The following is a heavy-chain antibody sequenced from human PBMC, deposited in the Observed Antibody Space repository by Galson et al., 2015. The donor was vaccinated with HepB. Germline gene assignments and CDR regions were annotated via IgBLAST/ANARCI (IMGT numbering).Heavy chain of an antibody. CDR1: GFTFSSYG. D-gene: IGHD2-2*01. V-gene: IGHV3-33*01. CDR3: ARDRGYCSSTSCYVDAFDI. CDR2: IWYDGSNK. Sequence: SLRLSCAASGFTFSSYGMHWVRQAPGKGLEWVAVIWYDGSNKYYADSVKGRFTISRDNSKNTLYLQMNSLRAEDTAVYYCARDRGYCSSTSCYVDAFDIWGQGTMVTVSS. J-gene: IGHJ3*02.